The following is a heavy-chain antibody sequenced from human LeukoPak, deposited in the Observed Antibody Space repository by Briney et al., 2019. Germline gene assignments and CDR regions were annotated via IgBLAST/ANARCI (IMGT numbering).Heavy chain of an antibody. Sequence: PGGSLRLSCAASGFTFSSYAMSWVRQAPGKGLDWVANIKQDGSEKYYVDSVKGRFTISRDNAKNSLYLQMNSLRAEDTAVYYCARDPYSSSWSYYFDYWGQGTLVTVSS. CDR2: IKQDGSEK. CDR1: GFTFSSYA. D-gene: IGHD6-13*01. V-gene: IGHV3-7*05. CDR3: ARDPYSSSWSYYFDY. J-gene: IGHJ4*02.